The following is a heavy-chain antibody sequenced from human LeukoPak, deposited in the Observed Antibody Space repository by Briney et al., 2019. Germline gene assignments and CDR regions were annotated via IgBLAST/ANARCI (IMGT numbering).Heavy chain of an antibody. D-gene: IGHD5-12*01. CDR2: IYHSGST. CDR3: ARGGGYASPIGY. Sequence: PSETLSLTCAVYGGSFSGYYWSWIRQPPGKGLERIGYIYHSGSTNYNPSLKSRVTISVDTSKNQFSLKLSSVTAADTAVYYCARGGGYASPIGYWGQGALVTVSS. CDR1: GGSFSGYY. J-gene: IGHJ4*02. V-gene: IGHV4-59*01.